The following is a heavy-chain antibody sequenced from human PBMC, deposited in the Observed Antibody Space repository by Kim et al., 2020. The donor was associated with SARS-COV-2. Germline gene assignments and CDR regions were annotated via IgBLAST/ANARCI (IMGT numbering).Heavy chain of an antibody. Sequence: GGSLRLSCAASGFTVSSYWMSWVRQAPGKGLEWVANIKQDGSEKYYVDSVKGRITISRDNAKNSLYLQMNSLRAEDTAVYYWARAQHFDWFYNWFDPWGQGTLVTVSS. V-gene: IGHV3-7*01. D-gene: IGHD3-9*01. CDR1: GFTVSSYW. J-gene: IGHJ5*02. CDR2: IKQDGSEK. CDR3: ARAQHFDWFYNWFDP.